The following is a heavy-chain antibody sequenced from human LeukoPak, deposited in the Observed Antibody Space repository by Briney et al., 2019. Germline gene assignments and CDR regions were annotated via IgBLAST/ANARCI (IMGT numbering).Heavy chain of an antibody. CDR3: ARDLSGGALGAFDI. V-gene: IGHV1-2*02. D-gene: IGHD2-15*01. J-gene: IGHJ3*02. CDR1: GYIFNAYY. Sequence: ASVKVSCKASGYIFNAYYIHWLRQAPGQGLEWMGWINPNSGGTSFALNFQGRVTLTRDTSISTVYMELSRLRSDDTAVYYCARDLSGGALGAFDIWGQGTMVTVSS. CDR2: INPNSGGT.